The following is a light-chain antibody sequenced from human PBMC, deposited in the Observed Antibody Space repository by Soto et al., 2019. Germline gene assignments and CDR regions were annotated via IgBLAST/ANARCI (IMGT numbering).Light chain of an antibody. V-gene: IGKV3-11*01. J-gene: IGKJ2*01. CDR1: QSVSSY. CDR3: QQRSNWPPT. Sequence: EIVLTQSPATLSLSPGERATLSCRASQSVSSYLAWYQQKPGQAPRLLIYDASNRATGIPARFSGSGPGTDFTLTISSLEPEDFAVYYCQQRSNWPPTFCQGTKLEIK. CDR2: DAS.